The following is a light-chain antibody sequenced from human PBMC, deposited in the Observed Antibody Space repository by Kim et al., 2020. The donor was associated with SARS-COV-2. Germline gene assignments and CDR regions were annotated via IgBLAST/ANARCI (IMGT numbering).Light chain of an antibody. CDR1: SRDAGSHKF. Sequence: QSVLTQPASVSGSPVQAITISCTGISRDAGSHKFVSWYQQHPGKAPKLIIYEGTKRPSGISARFSGSKSGDTASLIISGLQPEDEADYHCCSSGDTRILFFGGGTQLTVL. J-gene: IGLJ2*01. CDR2: EGT. V-gene: IGLV2-23*01. CDR3: CSSGDTRILF.